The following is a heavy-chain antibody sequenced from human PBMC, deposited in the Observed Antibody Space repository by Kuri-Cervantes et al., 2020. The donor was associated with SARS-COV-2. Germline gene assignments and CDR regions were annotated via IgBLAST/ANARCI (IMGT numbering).Heavy chain of an antibody. D-gene: IGHD6-19*01. J-gene: IGHJ4*02. CDR2: IYYSGST. V-gene: IGHV4-59*12. CDR1: GGSISSYY. Sequence: SETLSLTCTVSGGSISSYYWSWIRQPPGKGLEWIGYIYYSGSTNYNPSLKSRVTISVDTSKNQFSLKLSSVTAADTAVYYCARVEYSSGWYVDYWGQGALVTVSS. CDR3: ARVEYSSGWYVDY.